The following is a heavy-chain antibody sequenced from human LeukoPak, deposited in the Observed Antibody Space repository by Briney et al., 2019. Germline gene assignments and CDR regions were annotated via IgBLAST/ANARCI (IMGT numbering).Heavy chain of an antibody. CDR3: ASSKRRGYSGYDFDS. D-gene: IGHD5-12*01. CDR2: IRYDGSNK. CDR1: GFTFSSYD. V-gene: IGHV3-30*02. Sequence: GGSLRLSCAASGFTFSSYDMHWVRQAPGKGLEWVAFIRYDGSNKYYADSVKGRFTISRDNSKNTLYLQMNSLRAEDTAVYYCASSKRRGYSGYDFDSWGQGTLVTVSS. J-gene: IGHJ4*02.